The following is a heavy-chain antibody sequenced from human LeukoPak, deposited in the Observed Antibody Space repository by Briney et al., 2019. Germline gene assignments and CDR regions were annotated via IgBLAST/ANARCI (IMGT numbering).Heavy chain of an antibody. J-gene: IGHJ4*02. CDR1: GFTFSSYS. CDR2: IISSSSYI. Sequence: KTGGSLRLSCAASGFTFSSYSMNWVRKAQGKGLEWVSSIISSSSYIYYEDSVKGRFTISRDNAKNSLYLEMNGLRAEDTAVYYCASLPYGDRPIWGQGTLVTVSS. V-gene: IGHV3-21*01. D-gene: IGHD4-17*01. CDR3: ASLPYGDRPI.